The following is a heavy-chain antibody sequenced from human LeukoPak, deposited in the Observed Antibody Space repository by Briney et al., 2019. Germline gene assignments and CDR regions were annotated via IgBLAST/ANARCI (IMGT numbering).Heavy chain of an antibody. J-gene: IGHJ5*02. CDR1: GGTFSSYA. D-gene: IGHD6-13*01. Sequence: SVKVSCKASGGTFSSYAISWVRLAPGQGLEWMGRIIPIFGTANYAQKFQGRVTITTDESTSTAYMELSSLRSEDTAVYYCARDREIIAAGNWFDPWGQGTLVTVSS. V-gene: IGHV1-69*05. CDR3: ARDREIIAAGNWFDP. CDR2: IIPIFGTA.